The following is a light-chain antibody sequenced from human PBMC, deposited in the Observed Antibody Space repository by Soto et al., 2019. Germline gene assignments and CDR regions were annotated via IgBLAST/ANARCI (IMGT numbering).Light chain of an antibody. V-gene: IGKV3-15*01. CDR3: QQYNNWPPWT. CDR1: RGISAN. Sequence: IVLTQSPATLSVSPGQRVTLSCRASRGISANLVWYQQKPGQSPRLLIYAASIRATGIPARFSGSGSGTEFALTISSLQSEDFAVYYCQQYNNWPPWTFGQGTKV. CDR2: AAS. J-gene: IGKJ1*01.